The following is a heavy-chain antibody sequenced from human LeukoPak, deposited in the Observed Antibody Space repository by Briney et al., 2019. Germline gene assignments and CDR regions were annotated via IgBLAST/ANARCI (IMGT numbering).Heavy chain of an antibody. V-gene: IGHV3-74*01. CDR3: ARSYYYYYMDV. Sequence: GGSLRLFCAASGFTFSSYWMHGVRQAPGKGLVWVSRINSDGSSTSYADSVKGRFTISRDNAKNTLYLQMNSLRAEDTAVYYCARSYYYYYMDVWGKGTTVTVSS. J-gene: IGHJ6*03. CDR1: GFTFSSYW. CDR2: INSDGSST.